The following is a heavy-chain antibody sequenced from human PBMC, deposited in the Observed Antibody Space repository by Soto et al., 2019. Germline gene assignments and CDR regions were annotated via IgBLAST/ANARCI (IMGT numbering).Heavy chain of an antibody. CDR3: ARGKGYNWNYGWFDP. V-gene: IGHV3-48*02. D-gene: IGHD1-7*01. CDR2: ISSSSSTI. CDR1: GFTFSTYS. Sequence: EVQLVESGGGLVQPGGSLRLSCATSGFTFSTYSMNWVRQAPGKGLEWVSYISSSSSTIYYADSVKGRFTISRDNAKNSLYLPMNSLRDEDTAVYYCARGKGYNWNYGWFDPWGQGTLVTVSS. J-gene: IGHJ5*02.